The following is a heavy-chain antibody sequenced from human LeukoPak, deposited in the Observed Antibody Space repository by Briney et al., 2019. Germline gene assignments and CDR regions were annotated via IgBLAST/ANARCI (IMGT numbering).Heavy chain of an antibody. CDR2: IGGSGGSI. Sequence: SCKASGGTFSSYAMSWVRQAPGKGLEWVSAIGGSGGSIYYADSVEGRFTISRDNSKNTLYLQMNSVRAEDTAVYYCAKRPPTRDYDRSGYYYFDYWGQGTLVTVSS. J-gene: IGHJ4*02. CDR3: AKRPPTRDYDRSGYYYFDY. D-gene: IGHD3-22*01. V-gene: IGHV3-23*01. CDR1: GGTFSSYA.